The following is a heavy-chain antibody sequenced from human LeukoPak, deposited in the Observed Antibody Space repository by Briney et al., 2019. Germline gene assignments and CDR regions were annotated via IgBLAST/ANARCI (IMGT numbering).Heavy chain of an antibody. D-gene: IGHD3-22*01. Sequence: SETLSLTCAVYGGSFSGYLWTWIRQPPGKGLEWIGEINQSGSTNYNPSLKSRVTVSADTSKNQFSLKLNSVTAADTGVYYCAGYPWFNHYGMDVWGQGTTVTVSS. V-gene: IGHV4-34*01. CDR3: AGYPWFNHYGMDV. J-gene: IGHJ6*02. CDR2: INQSGST. CDR1: GGSFSGYL.